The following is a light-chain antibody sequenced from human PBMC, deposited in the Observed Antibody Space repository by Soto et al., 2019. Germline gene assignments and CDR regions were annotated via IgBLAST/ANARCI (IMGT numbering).Light chain of an antibody. V-gene: IGKV3-20*01. J-gene: IGKJ1*01. CDR1: QSVGSSY. Sequence: EVVLTQSPGTLSXXPXXXXTXXXRASQSVGSSYLAWYQQKPGQAPRLLIYGASSRATGIPDRFSGSGSGTDFTLTISRLEPEDFAVYYCQQYGSSGTFGQGTKVDIK. CDR2: GAS. CDR3: QQYGSSGT.